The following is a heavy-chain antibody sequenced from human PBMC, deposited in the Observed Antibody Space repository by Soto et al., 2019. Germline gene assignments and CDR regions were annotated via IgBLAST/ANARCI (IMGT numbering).Heavy chain of an antibody. CDR3: ARTKSVFDY. CDR1: VDIVSSNSAA. J-gene: IGHJ4*02. CDR2: TYYRSKWYN. Sequence: PSQTLSLTCAISVDIVSSNSAAWTCIRQSPSRGLEYLGRTYYRSKWYNEYALSVKSRITINPDTSKNQFSLQLNSVTPEDTAVYYCARTKSVFDYWGQGTLVTVSS. V-gene: IGHV6-1*01.